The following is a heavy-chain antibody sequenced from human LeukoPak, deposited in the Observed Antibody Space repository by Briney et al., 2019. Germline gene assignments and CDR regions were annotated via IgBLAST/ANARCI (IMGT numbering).Heavy chain of an antibody. CDR3: TRDYGSGSYRFDY. CDR2: IRSKAYGGTT. CDR1: GFTFEDYA. V-gene: IGHV3-49*03. J-gene: IGHJ4*02. D-gene: IGHD3-10*01. Sequence: GGSLRLSCTASGFTFEDYAMSWFRQAPGKGLEWVGFIRSKAYGGTTEYAASVKGRFTISRDDSKSIAYLQMNSLKTEDTAVYYCTRDYGSGSYRFDYWGQGTLVTVSS.